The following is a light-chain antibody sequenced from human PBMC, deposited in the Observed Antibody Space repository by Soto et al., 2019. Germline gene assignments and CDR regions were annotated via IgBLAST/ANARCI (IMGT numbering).Light chain of an antibody. J-gene: IGKJ4*01. CDR3: QQYNNWHLT. Sequence: EIVMTQSPATLSVSPGERATLSCRASQSVSSNLAWYQQKPGQAPRLLIYGASTRATGISARFSGSGSGTAFTLTISSLQSEDFAVYYCQQYNNWHLTFGGGTKVEIK. CDR2: GAS. CDR1: QSVSSN. V-gene: IGKV3-15*01.